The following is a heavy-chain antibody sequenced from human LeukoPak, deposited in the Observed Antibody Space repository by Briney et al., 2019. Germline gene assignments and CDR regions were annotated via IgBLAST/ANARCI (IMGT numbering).Heavy chain of an antibody. CDR3: ARDRFPYCGGNCLIDY. CDR1: GYTFTSYY. CDR2: INPIGGST. V-gene: IGHV1-46*01. J-gene: IGHJ4*02. Sequence: GASVKVSCKASGYTFTSYYMHWVRQAPGQGLEWMGVINPIGGSTSYAQKFKGRVTMTRDTSTSTVYMELSSLRSEDTAVYYCARDRFPYCGGNCLIDYWGQGTLVTVSS. D-gene: IGHD2-21*02.